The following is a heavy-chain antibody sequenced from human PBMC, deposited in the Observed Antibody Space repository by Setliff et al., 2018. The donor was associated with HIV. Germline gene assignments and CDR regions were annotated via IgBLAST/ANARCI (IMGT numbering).Heavy chain of an antibody. CDR3: ARGGRRWIQLWLRGGAFDI. J-gene: IGHJ3*02. V-gene: IGHV4-34*01. Sequence: SETLSLTCAVYGGSFSGYYWSWIRQPPGKGLEWIGDINHSGSTNYNPSLKSRVTISVDTSKNPFSLKLSSVTDADTAVYYCARGGRRWIQLWLRGGAFDIWGQGTMVTVSS. D-gene: IGHD5-18*01. CDR1: GGSFSGYY. CDR2: INHSGST.